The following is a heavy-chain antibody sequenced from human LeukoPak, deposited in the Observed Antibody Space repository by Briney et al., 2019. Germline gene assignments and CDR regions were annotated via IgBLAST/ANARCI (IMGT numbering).Heavy chain of an antibody. J-gene: IGHJ4*02. D-gene: IGHD6-13*01. CDR2: IYTSGST. Sequence: SETPSLTCTVSGGSISSGSYYWSWIRQPAGKGLEWIGRIYTSGSTNYNPSLKSRVTISVDTSKNQFSLKLSSVTAADTAVYYCARDYSSSWYESGGFDYWGQGTLVTVSS. V-gene: IGHV4-61*02. CDR1: GGSISSGSYY. CDR3: ARDYSSSWYESGGFDY.